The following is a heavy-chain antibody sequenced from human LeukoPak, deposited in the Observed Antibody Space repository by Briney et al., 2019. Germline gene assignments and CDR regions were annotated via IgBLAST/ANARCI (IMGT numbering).Heavy chain of an antibody. CDR2: ISGSGGST. J-gene: IGHJ4*02. CDR1: GFTFSSYA. V-gene: IGHV3-23*01. D-gene: IGHD5-18*01. Sequence: PGGSLRLSCAASGFTFSSYAMSWVRQAPGKGLEWVSAISGSGGSTYYADSVKGRFTISRDNSKNTPYLQMSSLRAEDTAVYYCAKDTHVDTAMGISFYFDYWGQGTLVTVSS. CDR3: AKDTHVDTAMGISFYFDY.